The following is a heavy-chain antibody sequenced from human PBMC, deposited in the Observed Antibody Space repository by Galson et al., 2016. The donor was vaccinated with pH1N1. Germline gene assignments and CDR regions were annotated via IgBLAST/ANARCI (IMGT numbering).Heavy chain of an antibody. D-gene: IGHD1-26*01. CDR1: GGSIISSSYY. J-gene: IGHJ4*02. CDR2: IYYSGST. V-gene: IGHV4-39*01. Sequence: LVKPTQTLSLTCTVSGGSIISSSYYWGWIRQPPGKGLEWIGSIYYSGSTYYNPSLKSRVTISVDTSRNQFSLKLSSVTAADTAVYYCARLARGERLFYFDYWGQGTLVTVSS. CDR3: ARLARGERLFYFDY.